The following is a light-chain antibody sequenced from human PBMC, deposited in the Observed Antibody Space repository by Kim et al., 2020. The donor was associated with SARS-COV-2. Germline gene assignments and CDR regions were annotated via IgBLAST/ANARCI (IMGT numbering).Light chain of an antibody. CDR2: GAT. J-gene: IGKJ1*01. Sequence: EIVLTQSPGTLSLSPGERATLSCRASQSVSSYLAWYQRKPGQAPRLLIYGATSRATGIPDRFSGSGSGTDFTLTISRLEPEDFAVYYCQQYGSSPGTVGQGTKVDIK. CDR3: QQYGSSPGT. V-gene: IGKV3-20*01. CDR1: QSVSSY.